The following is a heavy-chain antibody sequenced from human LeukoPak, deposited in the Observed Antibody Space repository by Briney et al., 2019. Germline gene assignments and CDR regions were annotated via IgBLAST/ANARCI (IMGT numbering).Heavy chain of an antibody. CDR3: AKSSLRWYPYYVDY. CDR2: ISYDGSKE. Sequence: GGSLRLSCAASGFTFSSYGMHWVRRAPGKGLEWVAVISYDGSKEYYADPVKGRFTSSSDNSKDALYLQMNSLRAGDTAVYYCAKSSLRWYPYYVDYWGQGTLVTVSS. CDR1: GFTFSSYG. J-gene: IGHJ4*02. D-gene: IGHD4-23*01. V-gene: IGHV3-30*18.